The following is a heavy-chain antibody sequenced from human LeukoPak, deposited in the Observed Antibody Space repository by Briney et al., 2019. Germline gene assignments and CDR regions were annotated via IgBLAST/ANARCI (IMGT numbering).Heavy chain of an antibody. CDR3: ARMVNPGYCSSTSCSV. CDR1: GDSVSSNSAA. V-gene: IGHV6-1*01. J-gene: IGHJ4*02. D-gene: IGHD2-2*01. CDR2: TYYRSKWYN. Sequence: SQTLSLTCAISGDSVSSNSAAWNWVRQSPSRGIEWLGRTYYRSKWYNDYAVSVKSRITINPDTSKNQFSLQLNSVTPEDTAMYYCARMVNPGYCSSTSCSVWGQGTLVTVSS.